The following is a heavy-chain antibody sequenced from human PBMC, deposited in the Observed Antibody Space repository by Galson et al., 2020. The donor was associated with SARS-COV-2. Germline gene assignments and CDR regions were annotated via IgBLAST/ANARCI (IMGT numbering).Heavy chain of an antibody. CDR1: GFTFSSYA. D-gene: IGHD2-8*01. Sequence: GESLKISCAASGFTFSSYAMHWVRQAPGKGLEWVAVISYDGSNKYYADSVKGRFTISRDNSKNTLYLQMNSLRAEDTAVYYCARVTPVYATFRASLQNNWFDPWGQGTLVTVSS. V-gene: IGHV3-30*01. CDR3: ARVTPVYATFRASLQNNWFDP. CDR2: ISYDGSNK. J-gene: IGHJ5*02.